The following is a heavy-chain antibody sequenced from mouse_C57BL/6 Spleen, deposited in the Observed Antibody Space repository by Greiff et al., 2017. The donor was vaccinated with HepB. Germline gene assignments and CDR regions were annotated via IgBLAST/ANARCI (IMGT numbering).Heavy chain of an antibody. CDR2: INPYNGGT. Sequence: EVQLQQSGPVLVKPGASVKMSCKASGYTFTDYYMHWVKQSPGKGLEWIGVINPYNGGTSYNQKFKGKATLTVDKSSSTAYMELNSLTAEDSAVYYCARRPTGHYFDYWGQGTTLTVSS. J-gene: IGHJ2*01. D-gene: IGHD4-1*02. CDR3: ARRPTGHYFDY. V-gene: IGHV1-19*01. CDR1: GYTFTDYY.